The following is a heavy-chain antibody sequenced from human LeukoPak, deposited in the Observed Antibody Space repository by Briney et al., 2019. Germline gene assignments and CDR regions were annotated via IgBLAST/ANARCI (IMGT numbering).Heavy chain of an antibody. V-gene: IGHV3-33*01. CDR1: GFTFSNYG. CDR3: AANFDL. CDR2: IWYDGSNK. Sequence: AGGSLRLSCAASGFTFSNYGMHWVRQAPGKGLEWVAVIWYDGSNKYYADSVKGRFTISRDNSKNTLYLQMNSLRVEDTAVYYCAANFDLWGRGTLVTVSS. J-gene: IGHJ2*01.